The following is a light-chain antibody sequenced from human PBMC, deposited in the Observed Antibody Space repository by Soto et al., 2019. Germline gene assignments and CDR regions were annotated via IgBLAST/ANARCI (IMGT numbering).Light chain of an antibody. Sequence: EIVLTQSPGTLSVSPGERATLYCRASQSVSSKVAWYQQKPGQAPRLLFYGASTGATGIPARFSGSGSETEFTLSISSLQSEDFAVYYCQQYNNWPGTFGQGTKVDIK. J-gene: IGKJ1*01. CDR2: GAS. CDR1: QSVSSK. V-gene: IGKV3-15*01. CDR3: QQYNNWPGT.